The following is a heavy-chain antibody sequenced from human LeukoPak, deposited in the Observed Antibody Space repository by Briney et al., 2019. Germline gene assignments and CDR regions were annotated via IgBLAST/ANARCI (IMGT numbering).Heavy chain of an antibody. D-gene: IGHD4-23*01. Sequence: GGSLRLSCAASGFTFSSYAMHWVRQAPGKGLEWVAVISYDGSNKYYADSVKGRFTISRDNSKNTLYLQMNSLRAEDTAVYHCARAPHGGNSFWGQGTLVTVSS. V-gene: IGHV3-30*04. CDR3: ARAPHGGNSF. CDR1: GFTFSSYA. J-gene: IGHJ4*02. CDR2: ISYDGSNK.